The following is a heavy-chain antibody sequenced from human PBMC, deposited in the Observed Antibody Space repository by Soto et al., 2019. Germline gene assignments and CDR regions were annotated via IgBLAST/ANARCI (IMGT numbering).Heavy chain of an antibody. CDR3: ARDRGYSSSPGGSYYYGMDV. D-gene: IGHD6-6*01. V-gene: IGHV4-31*03. J-gene: IGHJ6*02. Sequence: SETLSLTCTVSGGSISSGGYYWSWIRQHPGKGLEWIGYIYYSGSTYYNPSLKSRVTISVDTSKNQFSLKLSSVTAADTAVYYCARDRGYSSSPGGSYYYGMDVWGQGTTVTVSS. CDR2: IYYSGST. CDR1: GGSISSGGYY.